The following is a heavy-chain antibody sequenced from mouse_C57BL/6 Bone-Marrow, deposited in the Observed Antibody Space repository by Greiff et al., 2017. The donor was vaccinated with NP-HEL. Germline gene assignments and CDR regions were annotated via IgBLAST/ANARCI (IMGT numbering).Heavy chain of an antibody. V-gene: IGHV14-2*01. D-gene: IGHD2-12*01. J-gene: IGHJ4*01. CDR3: AYDGYAMDY. CDR1: GFNIKDYS. Sequence: VQLQQSGAELVKPGASVKLSCTASGFNIKDYSMHWVKQRTEQGLEWIGRIDPEDGETKSAPKFQGKATITADNSSNPSYLQFSSLTSEDTAVYYCAYDGYAMDYWGHGPSVTVSS. CDR2: IDPEDGET.